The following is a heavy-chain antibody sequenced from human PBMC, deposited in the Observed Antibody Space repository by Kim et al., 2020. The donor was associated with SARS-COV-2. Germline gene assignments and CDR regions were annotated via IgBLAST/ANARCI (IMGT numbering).Heavy chain of an antibody. D-gene: IGHD2-15*01. J-gene: IGHJ6*02. V-gene: IGHV4-59*01. Sequence: KGRVTISVDPSKNQFSLKLSSVTAADTAVYYCARDWAVGAAGDYYYGMDVWGQGTTVTVSS. CDR3: ARDWAVGAAGDYYYGMDV.